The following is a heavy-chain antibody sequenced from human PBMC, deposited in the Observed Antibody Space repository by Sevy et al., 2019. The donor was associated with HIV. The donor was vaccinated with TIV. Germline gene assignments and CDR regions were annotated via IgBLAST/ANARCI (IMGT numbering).Heavy chain of an antibody. V-gene: IGHV4-59*01. J-gene: IGHJ3*02. CDR3: ARDLPHEIVGASSYAFDI. CDR2: MFYSGST. D-gene: IGHD1-26*01. CDR1: GGSTSTYF. Sequence: SQTLSLTCTVSGGSTSTYFWTWIQQPPGKGLEWIGYMFYSGSTNYNPSLKSRVTISVDMSKNQLSLKLSSVTAADTAVYYCARDLPHEIVGASSYAFDIWGQGTMVTVSS.